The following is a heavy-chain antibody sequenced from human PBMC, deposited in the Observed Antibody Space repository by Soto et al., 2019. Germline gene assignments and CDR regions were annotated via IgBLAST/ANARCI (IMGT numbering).Heavy chain of an antibody. V-gene: IGHV4-39*01. CDR3: VKHDLWLVRCGH. Sequence: SETLSLTCTVSGGSISSGDYYWSWIRQPPGKGLEWIGCVYYSGNTYYNPSLKSRVTTSVDTSNNQFSLTLTSVTAADTAVYYCVKHDLWLVRCGHWGQGTLVTVSS. CDR2: VYYSGNT. J-gene: IGHJ4*02. D-gene: IGHD6-19*01. CDR1: GGSISSGDYY.